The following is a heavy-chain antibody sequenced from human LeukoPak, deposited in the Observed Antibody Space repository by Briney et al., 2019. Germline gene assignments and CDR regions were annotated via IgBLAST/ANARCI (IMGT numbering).Heavy chain of an antibody. Sequence: GGSLRLSCAASGFTFSSYAMSWVRQAPGEGLEWVSAISGSGGSTYYADYVKGRFTISRDNSKNTMYLQMNSLRAEDTAVYYCAKDKADYVWGSYRFDYYFGYWGQGTLVTVSS. J-gene: IGHJ4*02. CDR1: GFTFSSYA. D-gene: IGHD3-16*02. CDR2: ISGSGGST. CDR3: AKDKADYVWGSYRFDYYFGY. V-gene: IGHV3-23*01.